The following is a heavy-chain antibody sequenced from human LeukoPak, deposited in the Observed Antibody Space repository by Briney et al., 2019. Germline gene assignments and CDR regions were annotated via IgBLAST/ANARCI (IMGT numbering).Heavy chain of an antibody. CDR1: GGSFSGYY. J-gene: IGHJ4*02. Sequence: SETLSLTCAVYGGSFSGYYWSWIRQPPGKGLEWIGEINHSGSTNYNPSLKSRVTISVDTSKNQFSLKLRSVTAADTAVYYCARVTGYRIEDYFDYWGQGSLVTVSS. D-gene: IGHD6-13*01. V-gene: IGHV4-34*01. CDR3: ARVTGYRIEDYFDY. CDR2: INHSGST.